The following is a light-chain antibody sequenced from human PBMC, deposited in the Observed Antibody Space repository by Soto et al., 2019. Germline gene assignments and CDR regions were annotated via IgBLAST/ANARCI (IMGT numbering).Light chain of an antibody. Sequence: QSALTQPASVSGSPGQSITISCTGTSSDVGGYNYVSWYQQHPGKAPKLIIYEVTHRPSGVSNRFSGSKSGNTASLTISGLQAEDEADYYCSSYTSSSTPVFGTGTKV. J-gene: IGLJ1*01. CDR2: EVT. V-gene: IGLV2-14*01. CDR3: SSYTSSSTPV. CDR1: SSDVGGYNY.